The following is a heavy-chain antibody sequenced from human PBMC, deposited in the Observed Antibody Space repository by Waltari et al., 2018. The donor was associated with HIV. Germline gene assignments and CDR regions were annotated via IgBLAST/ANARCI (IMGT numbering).Heavy chain of an antibody. CDR2: IKQDGSEK. J-gene: IGHJ6*02. CDR3: ARETLRFLEWSYGMDV. V-gene: IGHV3-7*01. Sequence: EVQLVESGGGLVQPGGSLRLSCAASGFTFSSYWMSWVRQAPGKGLEWVANIKQDGSEKYYVDSVKGRFTISRDNAKNSLYLQMNSLRAEDTAVYYCARETLRFLEWSYGMDVWGQGTTVTVSS. D-gene: IGHD3-3*01. CDR1: GFTFSSYW.